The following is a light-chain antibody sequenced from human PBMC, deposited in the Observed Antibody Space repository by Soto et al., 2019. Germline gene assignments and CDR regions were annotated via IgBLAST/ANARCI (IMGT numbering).Light chain of an antibody. Sequence: EIVLTPSPATLSLSPGERATLSCRASQSVSIHLAWYQQKPGQAPRLLIYDTSTRATGIPARFSGSGSGTEFTLTISSLQSEDFAVYYCQQYSNWPPITFGQGTRLEI. CDR3: QQYSNWPPIT. V-gene: IGKV3-15*01. CDR1: QSVSIH. J-gene: IGKJ5*01. CDR2: DTS.